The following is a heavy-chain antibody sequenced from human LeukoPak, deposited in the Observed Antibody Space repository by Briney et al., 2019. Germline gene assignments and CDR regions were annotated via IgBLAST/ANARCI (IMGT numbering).Heavy chain of an antibody. V-gene: IGHV1-18*01. Sequence: VASVKVSCKASGYTFTSYGISWVRQAPGQGLEWMGWISAYNGNTNYAQKLQGRVTMTTDTSTSTAYMELRSLRSDDTAVYYCARDVYVRAGGGFDPWGQGTLVTVSS. D-gene: IGHD3-10*02. J-gene: IGHJ5*02. CDR2: ISAYNGNT. CDR1: GYTFTSYG. CDR3: ARDVYVRAGGGFDP.